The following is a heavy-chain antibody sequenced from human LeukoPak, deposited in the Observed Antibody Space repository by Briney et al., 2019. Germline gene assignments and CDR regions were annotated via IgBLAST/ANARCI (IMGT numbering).Heavy chain of an antibody. Sequence: GGSLRLSCAASGFTFSSYSMNWVRQAPGKGLEWVSYISSSSSTIYYADSVKGRFTISRDNAKNSLYLQMNSLRAEDTAVYYCARSTSFAAFDIWGQGTMVTVSS. CDR1: GFTFSSYS. D-gene: IGHD2-2*01. J-gene: IGHJ3*02. CDR2: ISSSSSTI. V-gene: IGHV3-48*04. CDR3: ARSTSFAAFDI.